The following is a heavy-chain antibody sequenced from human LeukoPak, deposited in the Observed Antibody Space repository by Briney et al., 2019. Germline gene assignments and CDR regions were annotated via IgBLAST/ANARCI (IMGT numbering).Heavy chain of an antibody. CDR2: ISSSGSTI. V-gene: IGHV3-11*01. CDR1: GFTFSDYY. Sequence: GGSLRLSCAASGFTFSDYYMSWIRQAPGKGLEWVAYISSSGSTIYYADSVKGRFTIARDNAKNSLCLQMNGLRAEDTAVYYCARAYSSSWYDAFGIWGQGTMVTVSS. D-gene: IGHD6-13*01. J-gene: IGHJ3*02. CDR3: ARAYSSSWYDAFGI.